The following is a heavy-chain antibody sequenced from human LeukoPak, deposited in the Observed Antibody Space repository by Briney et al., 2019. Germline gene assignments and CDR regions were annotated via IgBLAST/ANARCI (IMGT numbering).Heavy chain of an antibody. J-gene: IGHJ4*02. Sequence: GGSLRLSCAASGFTFSSNAMHWVRQAPGKGLEWVAIISYDESQKYYADSVKGRFTISRDNSKNTLYLEIYSLRAEDTAVYYCARNPVGMYYFDYWGQGTLATVSS. D-gene: IGHD1-1*01. CDR1: GFTFSSNA. V-gene: IGHV3-30*04. CDR3: ARNPVGMYYFDY. CDR2: ISYDESQK.